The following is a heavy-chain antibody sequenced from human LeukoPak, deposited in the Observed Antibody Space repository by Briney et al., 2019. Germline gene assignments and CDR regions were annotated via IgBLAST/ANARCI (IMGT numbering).Heavy chain of an antibody. CDR2: IKQKGSEK. CDR3: ASPPVGYYGSGSYYWTDAFDI. V-gene: IGHV3-7*01. Sequence: PGGSLRLSCAASGFTFSSYGMSWVRQAPGKGLERVANIKQKGSEKYNVDSVKGRFTISRANAKYSLYLQMNSLRAEDTAVYYCASPPVGYYGSGSYYWTDAFDIWGQGTMVTVSS. CDR1: GFTFSSYG. D-gene: IGHD3-10*01. J-gene: IGHJ3*02.